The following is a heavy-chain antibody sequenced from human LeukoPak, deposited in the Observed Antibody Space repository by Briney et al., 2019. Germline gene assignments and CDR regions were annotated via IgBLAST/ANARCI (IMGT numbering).Heavy chain of an antibody. CDR1: GESSFSIYY. V-gene: IGHV4-34*01. Sequence: PSETLSLTCAVSGESSFSIYYWSWISQTPGGDLEWIGEINYNRYTNYNPSLKSRDTLSIDTSKNQFSLRLNSVTAADTAVYYCSRQVVGNDNWGQGTLVTVSS. CDR2: INYNRYT. D-gene: IGHD2-2*01. CDR3: SRQVVGNDN. J-gene: IGHJ4*02.